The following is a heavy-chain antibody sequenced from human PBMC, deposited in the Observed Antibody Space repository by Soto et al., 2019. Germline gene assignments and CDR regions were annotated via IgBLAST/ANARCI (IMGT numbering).Heavy chain of an antibody. J-gene: IGHJ5*02. V-gene: IGHV4-59*01. Sequence: SETLSLTCTVSGGFISTYYWSWIRQPPGKGLEWIGYIYYSGSTNYNPSLKSRVTISIDTSKNQFSLKLSSVTAADTAVYYCARGAVPHDNWFDPWGQGTLVTVSS. CDR1: GGFISTYY. D-gene: IGHD6-19*01. CDR3: ARGAVPHDNWFDP. CDR2: IYYSGST.